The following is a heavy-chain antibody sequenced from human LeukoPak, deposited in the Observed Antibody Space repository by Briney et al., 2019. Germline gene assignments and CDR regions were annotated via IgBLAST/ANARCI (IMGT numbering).Heavy chain of an antibody. D-gene: IGHD5-18*01. CDR3: AREEPRGYSYGYYFDY. J-gene: IGHJ4*02. Sequence: PSETLSLTCTVSGGSISSYYWNWIRQPPGKGLEWIGYIYYSGSTNYNPSLKSRVTISVDTSKNQFSLKLSSVTAADTAVYYCAREEPRGYSYGYYFDYWGQGTLVTVSS. CDR1: GGSISSYY. CDR2: IYYSGST. V-gene: IGHV4-59*01.